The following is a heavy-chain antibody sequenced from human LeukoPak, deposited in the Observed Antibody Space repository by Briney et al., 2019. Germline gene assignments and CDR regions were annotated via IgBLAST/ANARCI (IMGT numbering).Heavy chain of an antibody. J-gene: IGHJ4*02. Sequence: GGSLRLSCAASGFTFDDYAMHWVRQAPGKGLEWVSGATWNSGIIVYADSVRGRFTISRDNARNSLFLEMTSLRGDDTALYYCAKGRRSGLVYSAIDHWGQGTLVSVSS. V-gene: IGHV3-9*01. CDR3: AKGRRSGLVYSAIDH. CDR2: ATWNSGII. CDR1: GFTFDDYA. D-gene: IGHD3/OR15-3a*01.